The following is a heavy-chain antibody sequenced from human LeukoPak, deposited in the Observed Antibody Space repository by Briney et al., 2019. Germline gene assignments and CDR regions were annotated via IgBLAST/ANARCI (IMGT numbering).Heavy chain of an antibody. CDR3: AKDRSYSSGWYTGMDY. J-gene: IGHJ4*02. V-gene: IGHV3-30*02. CDR2: IRYDGSNK. Sequence: PGGSLRLSCAASGFTFSSYWMSWVRQAPGKGLEWVAFIRYDGSNKYYADSVKGRFTISRDNSKNTLYLQMNSLRAEDTAVYYCAKDRSYSSGWYTGMDYWGQGTLVTVSS. CDR1: GFTFSSYW. D-gene: IGHD6-19*01.